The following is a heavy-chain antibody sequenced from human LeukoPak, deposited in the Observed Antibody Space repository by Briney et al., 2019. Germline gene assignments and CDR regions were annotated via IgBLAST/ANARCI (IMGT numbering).Heavy chain of an antibody. J-gene: IGHJ4*02. D-gene: IGHD3-10*01. CDR3: ASGGYGSGSLWGDY. CDR1: GYTFTSYD. Sequence: ASVKVSCKASGYTFTSYDINWVRQATGQGLEWMGWMNPNSGNTGYAQKFQGRVTITADESTSTTYMELSSLRSEDTAVYYCASGGYGSGSLWGDYWGQGTLVTVSS. V-gene: IGHV1-8*03. CDR2: MNPNSGNT.